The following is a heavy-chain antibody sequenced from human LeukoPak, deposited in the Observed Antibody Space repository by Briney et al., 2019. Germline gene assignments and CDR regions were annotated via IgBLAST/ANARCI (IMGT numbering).Heavy chain of an antibody. J-gene: IGHJ3*02. CDR3: ARRYYCSGGSCYSVIIVGAFDI. CDR1: GGTFSSYA. D-gene: IGHD2-15*01. Sequence: GASVKVSCKASGGTFSSYAISWVRQAPGQGLEWMGGIIPIFGTANYAQKFQGRVTITTDESTSTAYMELSSLRSEDTAVYYCARRYYCSGGSCYSVIIVGAFDIRGQGTMVTVSS. CDR2: IIPIFGTA. V-gene: IGHV1-69*05.